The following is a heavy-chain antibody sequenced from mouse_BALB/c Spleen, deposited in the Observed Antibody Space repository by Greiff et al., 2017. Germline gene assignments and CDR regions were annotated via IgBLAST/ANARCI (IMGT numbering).Heavy chain of an antibody. Sequence: VKLMESGPGLVAPSQSLSITCTVSGFSLTSYGVHWVRQPPGKGLEWLGVIWAGGSTNYNSALMSRLSISKDNSKSQVFLKMNSLQTDDTAMYYCARGDYGNYRSWFAYWGQGTLVTVSA. V-gene: IGHV2-9*02. CDR3: ARGDYGNYRSWFAY. J-gene: IGHJ3*01. CDR2: IWAGGST. D-gene: IGHD2-1*01. CDR1: GFSLTSYG.